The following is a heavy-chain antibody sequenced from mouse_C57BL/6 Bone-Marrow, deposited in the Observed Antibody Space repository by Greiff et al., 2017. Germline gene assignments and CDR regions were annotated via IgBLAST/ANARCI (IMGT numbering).Heavy chain of an antibody. CDR3: ARGGNWDYLDY. V-gene: IGHV3-6*01. Sequence: EVKLMESGPGLVKPSQSLSLTCSVTGYSITSGYYWNWIRQFPGNKLEWMGYISYDGSNNYNPSLKNRISITRDTSKNQFFLKLNSVTTEDTATYYCARGGNWDYLDYWGQGTTLTVSS. J-gene: IGHJ2*01. D-gene: IGHD4-1*01. CDR1: GYSITSGYY. CDR2: ISYDGSN.